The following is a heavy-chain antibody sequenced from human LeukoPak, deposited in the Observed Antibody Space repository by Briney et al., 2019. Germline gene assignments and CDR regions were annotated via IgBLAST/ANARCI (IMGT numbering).Heavy chain of an antibody. CDR2: ISSSSDYK. J-gene: IGHJ5*02. Sequence: GGSLRLSCAASGFTFNSHSMNWVRQAPGKGLEWVSSISSSSDYKYYADSVKGRFTISRDNSKNTLFLQMNSLRAEDRAVYYCAKGINWFDPWGQGTLVTVSS. CDR3: AKGINWFDP. V-gene: IGHV3-21*04. CDR1: GFTFNSHS.